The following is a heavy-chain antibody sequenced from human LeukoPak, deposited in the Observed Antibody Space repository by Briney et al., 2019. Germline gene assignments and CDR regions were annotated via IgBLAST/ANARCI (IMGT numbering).Heavy chain of an antibody. Sequence: GTSVKVSCKASGFTFTSSAVQWVRQARGQRLEWIGWIVVGSGNTNYAQKFQERVTITRDMSTSTAYMELSSLRSEDTAVYYCATVCYDYVWGSYRCKGGFDYWGQGTLVTVSS. V-gene: IGHV1-58*01. CDR2: IVVGSGNT. D-gene: IGHD3-16*02. CDR1: GFTFTSSA. CDR3: ATVCYDYVWGSYRCKGGFDY. J-gene: IGHJ4*02.